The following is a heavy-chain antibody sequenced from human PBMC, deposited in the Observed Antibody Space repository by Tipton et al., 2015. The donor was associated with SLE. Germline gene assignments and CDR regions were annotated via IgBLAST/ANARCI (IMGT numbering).Heavy chain of an antibody. V-gene: IGHV1-2*02. J-gene: IGHJ5*02. CDR1: GYTFTGYY. Sequence: QSGAEVKRPGASVKVSCKASGYTFTGYYMHWVRQAPGQGLEWMGWINPNSGGPNYAQKFQGRVTMTRDTSISTAYMELSRLRSDDTAVYYCARSGRYCSSISCAGWFVPWGQGPLVTVSS. CDR3: ARSGRYCSSISCAGWFVP. D-gene: IGHD2-2*01. CDR2: INPNSGGP.